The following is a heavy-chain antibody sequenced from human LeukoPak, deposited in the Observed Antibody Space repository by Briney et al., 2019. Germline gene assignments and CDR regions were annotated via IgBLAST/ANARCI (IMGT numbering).Heavy chain of an antibody. D-gene: IGHD2-15*01. CDR2: INHSGST. CDR1: GGSFRGYY. CDR3: ARAVVVAATFTIYYYYYYMDV. V-gene: IGHV4-34*01. Sequence: SETLSLTRAVYGGSFRGYYWSWIRQPPGKGLEGIGEINHSGSTNYNPSLKSRVTISVDTSKNQFSLKLSSVTAADTAVYYCARAVVVAATFTIYYYYYYMDVWGKGTTVTVSS. J-gene: IGHJ6*03.